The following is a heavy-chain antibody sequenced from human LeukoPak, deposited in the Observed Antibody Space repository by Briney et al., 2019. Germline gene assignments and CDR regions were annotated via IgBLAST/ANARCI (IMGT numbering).Heavy chain of an antibody. CDR1: GFTFSSYA. CDR2: ISYDGSNK. J-gene: IGHJ4*02. CDR3: ARDGGGSSWFRGYFDY. Sequence: PGGSLRLSCAASGFTFSSYAMHWVRQAPGKGLEWVAVISYDGSNKYYADSVKGRFTISRDNSKNTLYLQMNSLRAEDTAVYYCARDGGGSSWFRGYFDYWGREPWSPSPQ. V-gene: IGHV3-30*04. D-gene: IGHD6-13*01.